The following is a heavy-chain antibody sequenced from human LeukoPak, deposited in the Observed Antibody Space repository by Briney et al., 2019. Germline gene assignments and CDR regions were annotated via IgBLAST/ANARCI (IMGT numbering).Heavy chain of an antibody. CDR2: ISSSGSTI. CDR1: GFTFTDYY. CDR3: ARDRLRIFGVVTYMFDY. J-gene: IGHJ4*02. D-gene: IGHD3-3*01. V-gene: IGHV3-11*01. Sequence: GGSLRLSCAASGFTFTDYYMSWIRQAPGKGLEWVSYISSSGSTIYYADSVKGRFTISRDNAKNSLYLQMNSLRAEDTAVYYCARDRLRIFGVVTYMFDYWGQGTLVTVSS.